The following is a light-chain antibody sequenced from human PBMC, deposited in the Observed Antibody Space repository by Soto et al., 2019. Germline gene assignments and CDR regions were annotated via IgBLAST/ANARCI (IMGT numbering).Light chain of an antibody. CDR1: QSVSSN. Sequence: EIAMTQSPVTLSVSPGERVTLSCRASQSVSSNLAWYQQRPGQGPRLLIYGASTRATGIPARFSGSGSGTEFTLTISSLQSEDFAVYYCQQYNNWYTFGPWTKLEIK. J-gene: IGKJ2*01. CDR3: QQYNNWYT. V-gene: IGKV3-15*01. CDR2: GAS.